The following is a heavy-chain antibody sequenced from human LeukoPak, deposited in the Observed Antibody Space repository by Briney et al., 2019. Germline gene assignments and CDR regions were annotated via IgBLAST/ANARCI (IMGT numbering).Heavy chain of an antibody. CDR1: RGSISNSSYF. CDR2: ISYSGST. J-gene: IGHJ4*02. D-gene: IGHD6-13*01. V-gene: IGHV4-39*01. CDR3: TRLLRRGGSSWTAGDY. Sequence: SESLSLTRTVSRGSISNSSYFWVGIPKPPGEGVVGLGSISYSGSTYYNPSLKSRVTLSLDTSKKHLSLKLSSVTAADTAVYYWTRLLRRGGSSWTAGDYWGQGTLVTVSS.